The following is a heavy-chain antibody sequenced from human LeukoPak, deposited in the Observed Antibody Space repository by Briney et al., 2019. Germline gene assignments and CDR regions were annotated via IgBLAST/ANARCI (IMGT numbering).Heavy chain of an antibody. CDR3: ARHSITMVRGVKPAPAFDI. Sequence: SETLSLTCTVSGGSISSSSYYWGWIRQPPGKGLEWIGSIYYSGSTYYNPSLKSRVTISVDTSKNQFSLKLSSVTAAATAVYYCARHSITMVRGVKPAPAFDIWGQGTMVTVSS. CDR1: GGSISSSSYY. V-gene: IGHV4-39*01. D-gene: IGHD3-10*01. J-gene: IGHJ3*02. CDR2: IYYSGST.